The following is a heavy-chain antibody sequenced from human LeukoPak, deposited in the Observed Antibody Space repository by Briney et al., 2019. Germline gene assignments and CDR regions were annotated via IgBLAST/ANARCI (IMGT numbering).Heavy chain of an antibody. J-gene: IGHJ6*03. D-gene: IGHD5-12*01. Sequence: GASVKVSCKASGYTFTSYDINWVRQATGQGLEWMGWMNPNSGNTGYAQKFQGRVTITRNTSISTAYMELSSLRSEDTAVYYCARGGSGYDWRGSSWSGRRYYYMDVWGKGTTVTVSS. CDR3: ARGGSGYDWRGSSWSGRRYYYMDV. CDR1: GYTFTSYD. V-gene: IGHV1-8*03. CDR2: MNPNSGNT.